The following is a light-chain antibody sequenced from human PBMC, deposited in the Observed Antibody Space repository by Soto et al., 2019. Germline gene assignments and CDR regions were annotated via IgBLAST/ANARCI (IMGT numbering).Light chain of an antibody. CDR3: QVWDSSSDHYV. CDR2: DDS. J-gene: IGLJ1*01. V-gene: IGLV3-21*02. Sequence: SYELTLPTSLSVAPGQTARITRGGNNIGSKSVLWYQQKPGQAPVLVVYDDSDRPSGIPERFSGSNSGNTATLTISRVEAGDEADYYCQVWDSSSDHYVFGTGTKITVL. CDR1: NIGSKS.